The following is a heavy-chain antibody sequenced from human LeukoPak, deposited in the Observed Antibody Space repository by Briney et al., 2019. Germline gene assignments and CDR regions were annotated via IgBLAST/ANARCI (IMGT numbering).Heavy chain of an antibody. V-gene: IGHV5-51*01. CDR3: ARQPYCGGDCYVNFDY. Sequence: GESLKISCRSSGHDFTSYWIAWVRQLPGKGLEWMGIIHPSDSETQYGPSFQGQVTISADNSISTAYLQWSRLKASDTAMYYCARQPYCGGDCYVNFDYWGQGTLVTVSS. CDR2: IHPSDSET. D-gene: IGHD2-21*02. CDR1: GHDFTSYW. J-gene: IGHJ4*02.